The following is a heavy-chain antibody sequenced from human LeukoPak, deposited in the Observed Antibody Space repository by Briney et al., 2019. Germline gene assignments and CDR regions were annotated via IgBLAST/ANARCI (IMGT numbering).Heavy chain of an antibody. Sequence: GASVKVTCKASGYTFTNYGISWVRQAPGQGREWMGWISAYNGNTNYAQRLQGRVTMTSDTSTSTAYMEQRSLRSDDTAVYYCARDLRDCSGTGCLYYFDYWGQGTLVTVSS. CDR3: ARDLRDCSGTGCLYYFDY. J-gene: IGHJ4*02. D-gene: IGHD2-8*02. CDR2: ISAYNGNT. CDR1: GYTFTNYG. V-gene: IGHV1-18*01.